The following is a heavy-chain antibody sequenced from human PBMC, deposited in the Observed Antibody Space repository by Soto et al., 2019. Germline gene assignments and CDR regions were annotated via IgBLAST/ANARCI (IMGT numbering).Heavy chain of an antibody. CDR3: ARGLGPPAADY. Sequence: SETLSLTCTVSGGSISSYYWSWIRQPPGKGLEWIGYTYYSGSTNYNPSLKSRVTISVDTSKNQFSLKLSSVTAADTAVYYCARGLGPPAADYWGQGTLVTVSS. CDR2: TYYSGST. D-gene: IGHD3-22*01. V-gene: IGHV4-59*01. J-gene: IGHJ4*02. CDR1: GGSISSYY.